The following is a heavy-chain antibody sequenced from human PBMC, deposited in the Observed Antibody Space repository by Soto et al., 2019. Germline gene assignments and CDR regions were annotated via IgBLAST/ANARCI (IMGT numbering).Heavy chain of an antibody. D-gene: IGHD1-26*01. CDR1: TFSSYG. CDR2: ISYDGSNK. V-gene: IGHV3-30*18. J-gene: IGHJ4*02. Sequence: TFSSYGMHWVRQAPGKRLEWVAVISYDGSNKYYADSVKGRFTISRDNSKNTLYLQMNSLRAEDTAVYYCAKPLGGYFDYWGQGTLVTVSS. CDR3: AKPLGGYFDY.